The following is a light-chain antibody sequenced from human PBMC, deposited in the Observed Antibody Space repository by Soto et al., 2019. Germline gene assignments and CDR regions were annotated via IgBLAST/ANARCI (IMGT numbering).Light chain of an antibody. CDR1: QSITNNY. CDR3: QQYGSSPPNT. Sequence: EIVLTQSPGTLSLSPGEGATLSCRASQSITNNYLAWYQQKPGQAPRLLIYDASSRATGIPDRFSGSGSGTHFTLTISRLEPEDFAMYYCQQYGSSPPNTFGQGTRLEIK. J-gene: IGKJ5*01. CDR2: DAS. V-gene: IGKV3-20*01.